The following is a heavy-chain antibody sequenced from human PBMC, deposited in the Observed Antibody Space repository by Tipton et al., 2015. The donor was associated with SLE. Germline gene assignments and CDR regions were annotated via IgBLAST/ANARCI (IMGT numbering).Heavy chain of an antibody. V-gene: IGHV4-59*12. CDR2: IYYSGST. CDR1: GGSISNYY. D-gene: IGHD2-21*01. Sequence: TLSLTCTVSGGSISNYYWSWIRQPPGKGLEWIGYIYYSGSTNYNPSLKSRVTMSIDMSRDQFSLNLYSVTAADTAVYYCARDRSVVITAYWFDPWGQGTPVTVSS. J-gene: IGHJ5*02. CDR3: ARDRSVVITAYWFDP.